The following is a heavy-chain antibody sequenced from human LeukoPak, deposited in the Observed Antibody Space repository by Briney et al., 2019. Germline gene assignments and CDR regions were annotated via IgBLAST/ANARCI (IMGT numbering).Heavy chain of an antibody. J-gene: IGHJ6*02. CDR1: GFAFSTYS. V-gene: IGHV3-21*01. CDR2: ISSSSSYI. D-gene: IGHD3-10*01. Sequence: PGGSLRLSCAASGFAFSTYSMNWVRQAPGKGLEWVSSISSSSSYIHYSDSVKGRFTISRDNAKKSLFLQMNSLRAEDTAVYYCARDRDYYGSGSYDGPRKPDVRGQGTTVTVSS. CDR3: ARDRDYYGSGSYDGPRKPDV.